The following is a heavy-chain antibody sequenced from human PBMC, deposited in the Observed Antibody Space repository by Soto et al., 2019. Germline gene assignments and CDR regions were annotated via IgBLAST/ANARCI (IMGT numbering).Heavy chain of an antibody. Sequence: GESLKISCEGSGYSFTSYWIGWVRQMPGKGLEWMGIIYPGDSDTRYSPSFQGQVTISADKSISTAYLQWSSLKALDTAMYYCARQLDSSGYYWAIWGQGTMLTVSS. CDR3: ARQLDSSGYYWAI. J-gene: IGHJ3*02. V-gene: IGHV5-51*01. CDR1: GYSFTSYW. CDR2: IYPGDSDT. D-gene: IGHD3-22*01.